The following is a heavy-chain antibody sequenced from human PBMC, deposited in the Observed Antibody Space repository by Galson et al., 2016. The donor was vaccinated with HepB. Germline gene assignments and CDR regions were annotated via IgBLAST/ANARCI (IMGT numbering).Heavy chain of an antibody. CDR1: GFTFSSYY. J-gene: IGHJ6*02. V-gene: IGHV3-7*01. Sequence: SLRLSCAASGFTFSSYYMSWVRQVPGKGLEWVANMNQDGSERFYMDSVRGRFTISRDNAKNSLYLQMNSLRAEDTAVYYCARFGCTTCFNFYYYGMDVWGQGTTVTDSS. CDR3: ARFGCTTCFNFYYYGMDV. CDR2: MNQDGSER. D-gene: IGHD2-2*01.